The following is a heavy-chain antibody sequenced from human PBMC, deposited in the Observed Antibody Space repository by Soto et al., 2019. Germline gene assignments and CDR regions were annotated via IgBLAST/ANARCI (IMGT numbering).Heavy chain of an antibody. J-gene: IGHJ4*02. V-gene: IGHV3-21*01. CDR3: ARGYCSSTSCPLIYYFDY. D-gene: IGHD2-2*01. CDR2: TSSSSSYI. CDR1: GFTFSSYS. Sequence: GGSLRLSCAASGFTFSSYSMNWVRQAPGKGLEWVSSTSSSSSYIYYADSVKGRFTISRDNAKNSLYLQMNSLRAEDTAVYYCARGYCSSTSCPLIYYFDYWGQGTLVTVSS.